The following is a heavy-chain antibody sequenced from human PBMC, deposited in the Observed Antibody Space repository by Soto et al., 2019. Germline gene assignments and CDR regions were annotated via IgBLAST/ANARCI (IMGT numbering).Heavy chain of an antibody. CDR1: GYNISSRYY. Sequence: SVPLSHPWAVSGYNISSRYYWGWIRKPPGKGLEWIGSIFHSGTTYYNPSLKSRVTMSVDTSKNQFSLELSSVTAADTAVYYCATPPFYYADSGRMDVWGQGTTVTVSS. CDR2: IFHSGTT. D-gene: IGHD3-22*01. J-gene: IGHJ6*02. V-gene: IGHV4-38-2*01. CDR3: ATPPFYYADSGRMDV.